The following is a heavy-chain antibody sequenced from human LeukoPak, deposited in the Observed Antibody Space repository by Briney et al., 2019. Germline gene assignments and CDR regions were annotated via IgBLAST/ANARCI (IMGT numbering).Heavy chain of an antibody. CDR1: GFTFSSYS. Sequence: PGGSLRLSCAASGFTFSSYSMNWVRQAPGKGLEWVSSVSSSSSYIYYADSVKGRFTISRDNAKNSLYLQMNSLRAEDTAVYYCARPEYDSSGSLYFDYWGQGTLVTVSS. J-gene: IGHJ4*02. D-gene: IGHD3-22*01. CDR2: VSSSSSYI. CDR3: ARPEYDSSGSLYFDY. V-gene: IGHV3-21*01.